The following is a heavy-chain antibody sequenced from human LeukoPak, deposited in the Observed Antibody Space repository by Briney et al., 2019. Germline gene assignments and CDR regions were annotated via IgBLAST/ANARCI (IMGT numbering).Heavy chain of an antibody. J-gene: IGHJ4*02. CDR1: GFTFSNYA. V-gene: IGHV3-23*01. D-gene: IGHD6-13*01. Sequence: GGSLRLSCAASGFTFSNYAMSWVRQAPTKGLEWVSSLGGSGDSTYYADSVKGRFTVSRDNSKNTLYLQMNSLRVEDTAVYYCVKGSRLRPFDYWGQGTLVTVSS. CDR3: VKGSRLRPFDY. CDR2: LGGSGDST.